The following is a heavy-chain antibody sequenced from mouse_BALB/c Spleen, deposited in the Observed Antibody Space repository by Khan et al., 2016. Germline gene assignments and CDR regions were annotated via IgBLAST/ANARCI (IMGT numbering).Heavy chain of an antibody. J-gene: IGHJ3*01. V-gene: IGHV4-1*02. D-gene: IGHD1-3*01. CDR1: GFDFSRYW. CDR2: INPDSYTI. Sequence: VKLLESGGGLVHPGGSLKLSCAASGFDFSRYWMSWVRQAPGKGLEWIGEINPDSYTINYTPSLKDKFIISGDNAKNTLYLQMSKVRPEDTALYYCARAGYSGYLAYWGQGTLVTVSA. CDR3: ARAGYSGYLAY.